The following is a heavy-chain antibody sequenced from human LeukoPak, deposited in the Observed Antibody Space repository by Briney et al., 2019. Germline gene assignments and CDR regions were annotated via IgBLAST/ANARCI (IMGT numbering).Heavy chain of an antibody. CDR3: ARHNGYSFGRQDY. Sequence: SETLSLTCTVSGDSINSSSYYWGWIRQPPGKGLEWIGSIYYSGNTYYTPSLKSRVTISLDTSKNQFSLRLSSVTAADTAVYYCARHNGYSFGRQDYWGQGTLDTVSS. CDR1: GDSINSSSYY. CDR2: IYYSGNT. D-gene: IGHD5-18*01. V-gene: IGHV4-39*01. J-gene: IGHJ4*02.